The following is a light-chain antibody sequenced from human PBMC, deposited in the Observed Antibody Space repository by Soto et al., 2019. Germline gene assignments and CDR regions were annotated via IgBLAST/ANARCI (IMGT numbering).Light chain of an antibody. CDR2: EVS. J-gene: IGLJ1*01. CDR3: SSYAGSNNFV. CDR1: TSDVGIYNY. V-gene: IGLV2-8*01. Sequence: QSALTQPPSASGSPGQSVTIPCTGSTSDVGIYNYVSWYQQHPGEAPKLMLYEVSKRPSGVPDRFSGSKSGNTASLTVSGLQADDEADYYCSSYAGSNNFVFGTGTKVTVL.